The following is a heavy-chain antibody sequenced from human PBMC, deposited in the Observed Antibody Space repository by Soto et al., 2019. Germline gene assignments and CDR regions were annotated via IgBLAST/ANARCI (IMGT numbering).Heavy chain of an antibody. CDR2: VNPDTGVA. V-gene: IGHV1-2*02. D-gene: IGHD3-16*01. CDR1: GYTFTDHF. CDR3: ARDPIRGGVPYFFDF. Sequence: ASVKVSCKASGYTFTDHFVHWVRLAPGQGLEWMGWVNPDTGVATSPQKFQGRVTVTRDASINTDYMELTHLTSEDTGIYYCARDPIRGGVPYFFDFWGRGTQVTVSS. J-gene: IGHJ4*02.